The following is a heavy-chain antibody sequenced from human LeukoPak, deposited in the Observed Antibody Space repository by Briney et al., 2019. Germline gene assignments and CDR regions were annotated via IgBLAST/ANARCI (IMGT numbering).Heavy chain of an antibody. J-gene: IGHJ6*02. D-gene: IGHD2-2*01. CDR1: GGSFSGYY. CDR3: ARVPYCSSTSCYGGAGDYYYYYGMDV. Sequence: PSETLSLTCAVYGGSFSGYYWSWIRQPPGKGLEWIGEINHSGSTNYNPSLKSRVTISVDTSKNQFSLKLSSVTAADTAVYYCARVPYCSSTSCYGGAGDYYYYYGMDVWGQGTTVTVSS. V-gene: IGHV4-34*01. CDR2: INHSGST.